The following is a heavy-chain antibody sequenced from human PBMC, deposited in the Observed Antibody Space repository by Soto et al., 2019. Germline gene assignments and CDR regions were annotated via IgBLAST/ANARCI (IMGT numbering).Heavy chain of an antibody. V-gene: IGHV3-30-3*01. CDR2: ISLDGTNK. Sequence: PGGSLRLSCAASGFTFSHYAMHWVRQAPGKGLEWVAVISLDGTNKYYADSVQGRFTISRDNSKNTLYLQMNSLRADDTAVYYCAKAFYDSTCYKRGPTYFDFWGQGTLVTVSA. CDR1: GFTFSHYA. CDR3: AKAFYDSTCYKRGPTYFDF. D-gene: IGHD3-22*01. J-gene: IGHJ4*02.